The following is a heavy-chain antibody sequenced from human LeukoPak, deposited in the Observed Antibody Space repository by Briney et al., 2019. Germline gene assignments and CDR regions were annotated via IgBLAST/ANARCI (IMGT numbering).Heavy chain of an antibody. CDR1: GGSISSYY. D-gene: IGHD4-17*01. Sequence: SETLSLTCTVSGGSISSYYWNWIRQPPGKGLEWIGYISYSGSTNYNPSLKSRVTISVDTSKNQYSLKLSSLTAADTAVYYCARGPTVTTDYWGQGTLVTVPS. CDR2: ISYSGST. CDR3: ARGPTVTTDY. J-gene: IGHJ4*02. V-gene: IGHV4-59*01.